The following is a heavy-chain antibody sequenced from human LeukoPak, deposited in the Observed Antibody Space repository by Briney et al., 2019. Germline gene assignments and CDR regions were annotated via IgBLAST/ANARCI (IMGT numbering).Heavy chain of an antibody. V-gene: IGHV3-30*02. Sequence: GGSLRLSCAASGFTFSSYGMHWVRQAPGKGLEWVAFIRYDGSNKYYADSVKGRFTISRDNSKNTLYLQMNSLRAEDTAVYYCAKDRIYSGSSWGVSVFDYWGQGTLVTVSS. J-gene: IGHJ4*02. CDR1: GFTFSSYG. CDR3: AKDRIYSGSSWGVSVFDY. CDR2: IRYDGSNK. D-gene: IGHD1-26*01.